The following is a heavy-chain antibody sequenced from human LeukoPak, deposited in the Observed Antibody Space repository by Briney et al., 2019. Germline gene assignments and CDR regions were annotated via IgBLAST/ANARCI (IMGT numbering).Heavy chain of an antibody. CDR1: GGFISSYY. D-gene: IGHD3-9*01. J-gene: IGHJ3*02. Sequence: NPSETLSLTCTVSGGFISSYYWSWIRQPPGKGLEWIGYIYYSGSTDYNPSLKSRVTISVDTSKNQFSLKLSSVTAADTAVYYCARVSYYDILTGYYIRAFDIWGQGTMVTVSS. CDR3: ARVSYYDILTGYYIRAFDI. V-gene: IGHV4-59*01. CDR2: IYYSGST.